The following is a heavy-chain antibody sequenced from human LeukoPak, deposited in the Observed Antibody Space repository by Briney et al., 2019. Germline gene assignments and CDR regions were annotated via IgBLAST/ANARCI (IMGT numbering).Heavy chain of an antibody. CDR1: GGPISSSIYY. Sequence: PSETLSLTCTVSGGPISSSIYYWGWIRQPPGKGLEWIGSIYYSGSAYYNPSLKSRVAISVDTSKSQFSLNLNSVTAADTAVYYCARYHDGYDDYWGQGTLVTVSS. CDR3: ARYHDGYDDY. J-gene: IGHJ4*01. V-gene: IGHV4-39*07. D-gene: IGHD5-12*01. CDR2: IYYSGSA.